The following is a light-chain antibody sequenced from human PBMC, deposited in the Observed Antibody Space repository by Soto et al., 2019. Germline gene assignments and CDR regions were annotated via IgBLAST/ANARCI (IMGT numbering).Light chain of an antibody. J-gene: IGLJ1*01. V-gene: IGLV2-18*02. CDR2: DVS. CDR1: SSDVGSSNG. Sequence: QSVLTKAPSGSGSPGQSVTISCTGNSSDVGSSNGVSWYQQPPGTAPKLMIYDVSNRPSGVPDRFSGSKSGNTASLTISGLQAEDEADYYCSSYTSSSTYVFGTGTKVTVL. CDR3: SSYTSSSTYV.